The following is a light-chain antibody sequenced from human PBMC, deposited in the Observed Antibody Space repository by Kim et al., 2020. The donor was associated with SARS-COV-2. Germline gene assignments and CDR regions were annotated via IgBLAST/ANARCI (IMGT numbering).Light chain of an antibody. Sequence: SSELTQDPAVSVALGQTVRITCQGDRLRSYYPSWYQQKPGQAPVLVIYGKNNRPSGIPDRFSGSSSGNTASLTITGAQAEDEADYSCNSRDSSGPGVVGG. CDR3: NSRDSSGPGV. CDR1: RLRSYY. V-gene: IGLV3-19*01. CDR2: GKN. J-gene: IGLJ3*02.